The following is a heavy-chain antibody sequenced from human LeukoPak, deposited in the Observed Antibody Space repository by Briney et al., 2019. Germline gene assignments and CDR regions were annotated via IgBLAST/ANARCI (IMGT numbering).Heavy chain of an antibody. J-gene: IGHJ6*02. D-gene: IGHD2-15*01. V-gene: IGHV3-30*03. CDR3: ARGHCSGGSCYVSVSPMDA. CDR2: ISYDGSNK. CDR1: GFTFSHCG. Sequence: GGSLRLSCAASGFTFSHCGMHWVRQAPGKGLEWVATISYDGSNKYYAGSVKGRFTISRDNSKNTLYLQTNSVRPEDTAVYYCARGHCSGGSCYVSVSPMDAWGQGTTVTVSS.